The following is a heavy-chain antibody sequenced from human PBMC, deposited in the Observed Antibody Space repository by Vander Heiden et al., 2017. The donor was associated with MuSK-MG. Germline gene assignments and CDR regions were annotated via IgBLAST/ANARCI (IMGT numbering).Heavy chain of an antibody. CDR2: IYYSGST. CDR1: GGSISSGGYY. Sequence: QVQLQESGPGLVKPSQTLSLTCTVSGGSISSGGYYWIWIRQHPGKGLEWIGYIYYSGSTYYNPSLKSRVTISVDTSKNQFSLKLSSVTAADTAVYYCARSLGAAAGPDYWGQGTLVTVSS. CDR3: ARSLGAAAGPDY. J-gene: IGHJ4*02. V-gene: IGHV4-31*03. D-gene: IGHD6-13*01.